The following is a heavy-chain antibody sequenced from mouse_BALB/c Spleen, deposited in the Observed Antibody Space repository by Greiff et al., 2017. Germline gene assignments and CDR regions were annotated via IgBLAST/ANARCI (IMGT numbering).Heavy chain of an antibody. Sequence: EVKVVESGGGLVKPGGSLKLSCAASGFTFSSYAMSWVRQTPEKRLEWVASISSGGSTYYPDSVKGRFTISRDNARNILYLQMSSLRSEDTAMYYCARGLVNYAMDYWGQGTSVTVSS. D-gene: IGHD2-10*02. CDR2: ISSGGST. CDR1: GFTFSSYA. V-gene: IGHV5-6-5*01. CDR3: ARGLVNYAMDY. J-gene: IGHJ4*01.